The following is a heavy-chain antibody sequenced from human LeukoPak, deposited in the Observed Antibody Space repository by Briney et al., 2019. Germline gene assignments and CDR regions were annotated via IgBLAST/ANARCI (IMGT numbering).Heavy chain of an antibody. CDR1: GYTLTELS. J-gene: IGHJ3*02. Sequence: GASVKVSCKVSGYTLTELSMHWVRQAPGKGLEWMGGFDPEDGETIYAQKFQGRVTMTEDTSTDTAYMELSSLRSEDTAVYYCAKSHYYDSNLGAFDIWGQGTMVTVSS. CDR2: FDPEDGET. V-gene: IGHV1-24*01. D-gene: IGHD3-22*01. CDR3: AKSHYYDSNLGAFDI.